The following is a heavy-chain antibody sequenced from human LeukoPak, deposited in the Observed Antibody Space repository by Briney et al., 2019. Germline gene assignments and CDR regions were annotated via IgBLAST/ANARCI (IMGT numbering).Heavy chain of an antibody. Sequence: SETLSLTCTVSGGSISSYYWSWIRQPPGKGLEWIGYIYYSGSTNYNPSLKSRVTISVDTSKNQFSLKLSSVTAADTAVYYCARHAYGGNSRDNWFDPWGQGTLVPVSS. J-gene: IGHJ5*02. D-gene: IGHD4-23*01. CDR1: GGSISSYY. CDR2: IYYSGST. V-gene: IGHV4-59*08. CDR3: ARHAYGGNSRDNWFDP.